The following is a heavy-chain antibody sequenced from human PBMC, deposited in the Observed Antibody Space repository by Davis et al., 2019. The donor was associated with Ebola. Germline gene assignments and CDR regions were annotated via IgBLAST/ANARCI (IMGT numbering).Heavy chain of an antibody. V-gene: IGHV3-33*01. D-gene: IGHD6-13*01. J-gene: IGHJ4*02. CDR2: IWYDGRNE. CDR3: ARGDLAGSWYRREDY. Sequence: RGSLRLSCVASGFTFSSYGMHWVRQAPGKGLEWVAGIWYDGRNEYYADSVKGRFTISRDNSKNILYLQVSSLRAEDTAVYYCARGDLAGSWYRREDYWGQGTLVTVSS. CDR1: GFTFSSYG.